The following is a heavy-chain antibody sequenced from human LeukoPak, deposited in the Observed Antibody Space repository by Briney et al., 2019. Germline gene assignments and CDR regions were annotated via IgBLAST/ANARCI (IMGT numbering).Heavy chain of an antibody. CDR1: GGSISSYY. CDR2: IYYSGST. Sequence: PSETLSLTCTVSGGSISSYYWSWIRQPPGKGLEWIGYIYYSGSTNYNPSLKSRVTISVDTSKNQFSLKLSSVTAADTAVYYCARFHGTGYCKGSLDYWGQGTLVTVSS. V-gene: IGHV4-59*01. D-gene: IGHD3/OR15-3a*01. CDR3: ARFHGTGYCKGSLDY. J-gene: IGHJ4*02.